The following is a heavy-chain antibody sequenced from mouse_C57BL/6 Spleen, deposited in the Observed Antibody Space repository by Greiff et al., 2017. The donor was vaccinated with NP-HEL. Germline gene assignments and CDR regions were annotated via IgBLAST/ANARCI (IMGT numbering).Heavy chain of an antibody. Sequence: ESGPGLVKPSQSLSLTCSVTGYSITSGYYWNWIRQFPGNKLEWMGYISYDGSNNYNPSLKNRISITRDTSKNQFFLKLNSVTTEDTATYYCARFYYGSSYSAMDYWGQGTSVTVSS. V-gene: IGHV3-6*01. CDR2: ISYDGSN. D-gene: IGHD1-1*01. CDR3: ARFYYGSSYSAMDY. CDR1: GYSITSGYY. J-gene: IGHJ4*01.